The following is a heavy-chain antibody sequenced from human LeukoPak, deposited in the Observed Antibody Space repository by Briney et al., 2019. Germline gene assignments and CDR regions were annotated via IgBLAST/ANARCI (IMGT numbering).Heavy chain of an antibody. Sequence: GGSLRLSCAASGFTFSSYEMNWVRQAPGKGLEWVSYISSSGSTIYYADSVEGRFTISRDNAKNSLYLQMNSLRAEDTAVYYCARPVSEAVAEYFQHWGQGTLVTVSS. D-gene: IGHD3-10*01. CDR2: ISSSGSTI. V-gene: IGHV3-48*03. CDR3: ARPVSEAVAEYFQH. CDR1: GFTFSSYE. J-gene: IGHJ1*01.